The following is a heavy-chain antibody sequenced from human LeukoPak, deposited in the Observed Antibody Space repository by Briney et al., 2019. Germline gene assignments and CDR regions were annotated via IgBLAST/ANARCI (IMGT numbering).Heavy chain of an antibody. CDR3: ARGKGGYDPSDY. Sequence: GASVKVSCKASGYTFTSCDINWVRQATGQGLEWMGWMNPNSGNTGYAQKFQGRVTITRNTSISTAYMELSSLRSEDTAVYYCARGKGGYDPSDYWGQGTLVTVSS. V-gene: IGHV1-8*03. D-gene: IGHD5-12*01. J-gene: IGHJ4*02. CDR1: GYTFTSCD. CDR2: MNPNSGNT.